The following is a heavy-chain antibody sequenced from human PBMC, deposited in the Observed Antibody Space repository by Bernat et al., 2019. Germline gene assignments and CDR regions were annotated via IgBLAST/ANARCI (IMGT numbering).Heavy chain of an antibody. J-gene: IGHJ4*02. V-gene: IGHV1-2*06. D-gene: IGHD7-27*01. Sequence: QVQLVQSGAEVKKPGASVKVSCKASGYTFSGYYMHWVRQAPGQGLEWMGRINPNSGGTNYAQSSQGRVTMTRDTAISTAYMWLSRLRSDDTAVYYCGGRLTGADYLGQGTLVTVSS. CDR1: GYTFSGYY. CDR2: INPNSGGT. CDR3: GGRLTGADY.